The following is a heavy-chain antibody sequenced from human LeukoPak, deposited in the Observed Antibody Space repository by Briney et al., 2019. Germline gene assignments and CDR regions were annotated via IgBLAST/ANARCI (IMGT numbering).Heavy chain of an antibody. CDR2: IIPIFGTA. D-gene: IGHD4-11*01. CDR1: GGTFSSYA. J-gene: IGHJ3*02. V-gene: IGHV1-69*05. Sequence: ASVKVSCKASGGTFSSYAISWVRQAPGQGLEWMGRIIPIFGTANYAQKFQGRVTITTDESTSTAYMELSSLRSEDTAVYYCARDGAVTRAFDIWGQGTMVTVSS. CDR3: ARDGAVTRAFDI.